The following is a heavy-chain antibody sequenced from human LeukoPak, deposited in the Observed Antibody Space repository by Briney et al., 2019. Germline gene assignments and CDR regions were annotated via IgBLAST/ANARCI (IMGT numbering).Heavy chain of an antibody. Sequence: PGGSLRLSCAASGFTFSSYAMSWVRQAPGKGLEWVSAISGSGGSTYYADSVKGRFTISRDNSKNTVYLEMNSLRAEDTAVYYCVKGGRGADCIFDYWGQGTLVTVSS. CDR2: ISGSGGST. J-gene: IGHJ4*02. D-gene: IGHD2-21*02. CDR3: VKGGRGADCIFDY. V-gene: IGHV3-23*01. CDR1: GFTFSSYA.